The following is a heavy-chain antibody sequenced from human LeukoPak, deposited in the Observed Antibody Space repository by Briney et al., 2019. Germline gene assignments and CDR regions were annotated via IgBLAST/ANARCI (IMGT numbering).Heavy chain of an antibody. J-gene: IGHJ4*02. Sequence: SETLSLTCTVSGGSISNYYWSWIRQPPGKGLEWIGYIYYSGSTNDNPSLKSRVTISVDKSKNQFSLKLSSVTAADTAVYYCARRVDSSGYFLDYWGQGTLVTVSS. CDR2: IYYSGST. CDR1: GGSISNYY. D-gene: IGHD3-22*01. V-gene: IGHV4-59*12. CDR3: ARRVDSSGYFLDY.